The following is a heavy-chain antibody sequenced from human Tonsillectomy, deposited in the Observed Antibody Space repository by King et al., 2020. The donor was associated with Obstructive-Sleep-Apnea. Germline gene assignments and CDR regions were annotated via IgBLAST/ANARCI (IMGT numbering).Heavy chain of an antibody. J-gene: IGHJ4*02. D-gene: IGHD3-22*01. CDR3: ARDASYDSNGYYYGYFDY. Sequence: VQLVESGRGVVQPGRSLRLSCAASGFTFSTYAMHWVRQAPGKGLEWVAFISYDESNKYYADSVKGRFTISRDNSENTLYLQMNSLRAEDAAVYYCARDASYDSNGYYYGYFDYWGQGTLVTVSS. V-gene: IGHV3-30-3*01. CDR2: ISYDESNK. CDR1: GFTFSTYA.